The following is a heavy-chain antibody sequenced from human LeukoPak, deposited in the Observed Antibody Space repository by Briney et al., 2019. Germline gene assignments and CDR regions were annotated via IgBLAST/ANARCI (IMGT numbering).Heavy chain of an antibody. V-gene: IGHV1-18*01. CDR1: GYTFISYG. D-gene: IGHD3-10*01. J-gene: IGHJ4*02. CDR3: ARDGYGSGKGYFDY. Sequence: ASVKVSCKVSGYTFISYGFSWVRQAPGQGLEWMGWISAYDGNTKSAQKFQGRVTMTTDTSTSTAYMELRSLRSDDTAMYYCARDGYGSGKGYFDYWGQGSLVTVSS. CDR2: ISAYDGNT.